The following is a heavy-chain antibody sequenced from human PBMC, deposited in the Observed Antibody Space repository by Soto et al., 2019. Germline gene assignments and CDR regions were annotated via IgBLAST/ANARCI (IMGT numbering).Heavy chain of an antibody. CDR3: ARSQARGVIISDAYDI. CDR2: ISYDGSNK. CDR1: GFTFTSYG. J-gene: IGHJ3*02. V-gene: IGHV3-30*03. Sequence: GVSLRLSCAASGFTFTSYGLHWVRQAPGKWLEWVAVISYDGSNKYYADSVKGRFTISRDNSKNTLYLQINSLTAEDTAVYYCARSQARGVIISDAYDIWGPGTMDTVSS. D-gene: IGHD3-10*01.